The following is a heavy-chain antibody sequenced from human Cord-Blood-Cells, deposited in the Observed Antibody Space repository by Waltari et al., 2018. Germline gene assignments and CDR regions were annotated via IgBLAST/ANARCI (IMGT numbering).Heavy chain of an antibody. CDR2: IYTSRST. CDR1: GGSISSGSYY. CDR3: ARDNSGDDAFDI. J-gene: IGHJ3*02. Sequence: QVQLQESGPGLVKPSQTLPLTCTVSGGSISSGSYYWSWIRQPAGKGLEWIGYIYTSRSTNCNPSLKRRVTISVDTSKNQFSLKLSSVTAADTAVYYCARDNSGDDAFDIWGQGTMVTVSS. D-gene: IGHD7-27*01. V-gene: IGHV4-61*09.